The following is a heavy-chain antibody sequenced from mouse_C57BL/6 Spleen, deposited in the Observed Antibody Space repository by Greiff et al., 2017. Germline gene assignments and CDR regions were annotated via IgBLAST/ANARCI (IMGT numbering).Heavy chain of an antibody. CDR2: INPSSGYT. CDR1: GYTFTSYW. Sequence: VQGVESGAELAKPGASVKLSCKASGYTFTSYWMHWVKQRPGQGLEWIGYINPSSGYTKYNQKFKDKATLTADKSSSTAYMQLSSLTYEYSAVYYCARSSQLDYFDYWGQGTTLTVSS. J-gene: IGHJ2*01. V-gene: IGHV1-7*01. CDR3: ARSSQLDYFDY. D-gene: IGHD3-1*01.